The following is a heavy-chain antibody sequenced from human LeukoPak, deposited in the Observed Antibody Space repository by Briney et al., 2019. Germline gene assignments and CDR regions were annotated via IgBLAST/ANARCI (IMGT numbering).Heavy chain of an antibody. CDR3: ARDSRPDITMIVPDAFDI. CDR1: GFTFSSYS. D-gene: IGHD3-22*01. Sequence: GGSLRLSCAASGFTFSSYSMNWVRQAPGKGLEWVSSISSSSSYIYYADSVKGRFTISRDNAKNSLYLQMNSLRAEDTAVYYCARDSRPDITMIVPDAFDIWGQGTMVTVSS. J-gene: IGHJ3*02. V-gene: IGHV3-21*01. CDR2: ISSSSSYI.